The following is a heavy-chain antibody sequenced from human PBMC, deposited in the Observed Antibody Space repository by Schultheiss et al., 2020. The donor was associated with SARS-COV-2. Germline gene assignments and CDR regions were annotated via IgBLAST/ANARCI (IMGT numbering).Heavy chain of an antibody. D-gene: IGHD4-17*01. CDR2: IKSKTDGGTT. V-gene: IGHV3-15*01. CDR1: GFTFSSYA. J-gene: IGHJ4*02. Sequence: GGSLRLSCAASGFTFSSYAMSWVRQAPGKGLEWVGRIKSKTDGGTTDYAAPVKGRFTISRDDSKNTLYLQMNSLKTEDTAVYYCAREGHGDLFWGYWGQGTLVTVSS. CDR3: AREGHGDLFWGY.